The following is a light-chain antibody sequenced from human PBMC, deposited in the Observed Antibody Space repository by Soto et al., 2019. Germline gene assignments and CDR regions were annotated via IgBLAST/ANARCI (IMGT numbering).Light chain of an antibody. CDR1: QSISSW. CDR3: QQSFT. J-gene: IGKJ3*01. V-gene: IGKV1-5*03. Sequence: DIQMTQSPSTLSASVGDRVTITCRASQSISSWLAWYQQKPGKAPKLLIYKASSFESGVPSSFSGSGSGTDFTLTISSLQPDDFAPYYCQQSFTFGPGTKVDIK. CDR2: KAS.